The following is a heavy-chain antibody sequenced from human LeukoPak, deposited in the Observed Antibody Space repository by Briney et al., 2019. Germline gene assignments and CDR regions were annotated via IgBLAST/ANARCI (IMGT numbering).Heavy chain of an antibody. J-gene: IGHJ4*02. CDR3: ARDHQGTNDY. Sequence: SETLSLTCTVSGGSLSSYYWSWIRQPPGKGLEWIGYIYYSGSTNYNPSLKSRVTISVDTSKNQFSLKLSSVTAADTAVYYCARDHQGTNDYWGQGTLVTVSS. CDR2: IYYSGST. CDR1: GGSLSSYY. D-gene: IGHD1-7*01. V-gene: IGHV4-59*01.